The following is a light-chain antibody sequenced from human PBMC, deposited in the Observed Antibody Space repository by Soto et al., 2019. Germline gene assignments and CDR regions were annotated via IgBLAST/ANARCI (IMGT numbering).Light chain of an antibody. CDR1: QPVTNY. V-gene: IGKV1-39*01. J-gene: IGKJ1*01. CDR3: QKSYIAPWT. CDR2: AAS. Sequence: DLQMTQSPSSLSASLVDIVTITCRASQPVTNYLSWYQQKPGKAPKLFIYAASRLQSGVPSRFSGGGSGTDFTLTISSLLPEDFATYYCQKSYIAPWTFGQGNKVDIK.